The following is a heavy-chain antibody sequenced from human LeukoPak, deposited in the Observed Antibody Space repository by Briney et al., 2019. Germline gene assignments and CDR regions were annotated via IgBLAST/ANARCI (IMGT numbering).Heavy chain of an antibody. CDR3: ARGGVLLRITIFGVVEELMDV. CDR2: ISYDGSNK. D-gene: IGHD3-3*01. Sequence: GGSLRLSCAASGFTFSSYAMHWVRQAPGKGLEWVAVISYDGSNKYYADSVKGRFTISRDNSKNTLYLQMNSLRAEDTAVYYCARGGVLLRITIFGVVEELMDVWGKGTTDTVSS. CDR1: GFTFSSYA. V-gene: IGHV3-30*01. J-gene: IGHJ6*03.